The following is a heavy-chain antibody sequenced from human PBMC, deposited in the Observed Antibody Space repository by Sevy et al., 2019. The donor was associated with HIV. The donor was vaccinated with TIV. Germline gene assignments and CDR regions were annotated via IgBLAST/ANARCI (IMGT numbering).Heavy chain of an antibody. CDR2: ISGSGGST. D-gene: IGHD6-19*01. V-gene: IGHV3-23*01. Sequence: GGSLRLSCAASGFTFSSYAMSWVRQAPGKGLEWVSAISGSGGSTYYADSVKGRFTISRDNSKNTLYLQMNSLRAEDTAVYYCAKPHDYSSGWFDLDYWGQGTLVTVSS. J-gene: IGHJ4*02. CDR1: GFTFSSYA. CDR3: AKPHDYSSGWFDLDY.